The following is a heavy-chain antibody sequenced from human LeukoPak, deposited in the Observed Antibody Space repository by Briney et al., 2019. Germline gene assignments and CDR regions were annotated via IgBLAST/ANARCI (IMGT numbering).Heavy chain of an antibody. CDR2: IYSSGST. D-gene: IGHD6-19*01. J-gene: IGHJ4*02. CDR3: AREGTSGWAF. Sequence: MPSETLSLTCTVSGGSISSFYWSWLRQPPGKGLEWIGYIYSSGSTKYNPSLKSRVTMSVDTSKNQFSLKVNSVTAADTAVYFCAREGTSGWAFWGQGALVTVSS. CDR1: GGSISSFY. V-gene: IGHV4-59*01.